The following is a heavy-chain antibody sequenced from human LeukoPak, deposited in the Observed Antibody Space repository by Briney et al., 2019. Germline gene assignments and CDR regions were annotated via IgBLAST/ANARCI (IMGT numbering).Heavy chain of an antibody. J-gene: IGHJ4*02. CDR2: IYYSGST. Sequence: SETLSLTCTVSGGSISSSSYYWGWIRQPPGKGLEWIGSIYYSGSTYYNPSLKSRVTISVDTSKNQFSLKLSSVTAADTAVYYCARHRASGCSGGSCYVSWSVAFDYWGQGTLVTVSS. CDR3: ARHRASGCSGGSCYVSWSVAFDY. V-gene: IGHV4-39*01. D-gene: IGHD2-15*01. CDR1: GGSISSSSYY.